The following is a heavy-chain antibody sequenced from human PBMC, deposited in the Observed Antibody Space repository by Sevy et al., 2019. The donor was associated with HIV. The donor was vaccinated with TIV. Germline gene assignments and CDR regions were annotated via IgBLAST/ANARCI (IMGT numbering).Heavy chain of an antibody. CDR2: IYYSGST. J-gene: IGHJ6*02. D-gene: IGHD3-3*01. CDR3: ARSTYYDFWSGPSYGMDV. V-gene: IGHV4-59*01. CDR1: GGSISSYY. Sequence: SETLSLTCTVSGGSISSYYWSWIRQPPGKGLEWIGYIYYSGSTNYNPSLKSRVTISVDTSKNQFSLKLSSVTAAETAVYYCARSTYYDFWSGPSYGMDVWGQGTTVTVSS.